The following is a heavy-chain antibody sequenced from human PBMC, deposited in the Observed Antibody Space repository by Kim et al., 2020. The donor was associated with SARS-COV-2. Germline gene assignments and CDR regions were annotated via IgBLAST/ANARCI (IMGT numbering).Heavy chain of an antibody. CDR1: GYTFTNYA. CDR3: ASGRIIMAGAVD. V-gene: IGHV1-3*01. D-gene: IGHD6-19*01. CDR2: VNPNTGNT. Sequence: ASVKVSCKASGYTFTNYAVNWVRQAPGQRLEWMGWVNPNTGNTTYSQKFPGRVTITRDTPATTVYLELSSLRAEDTAMFYCASGRIIMAGAVDWGQGTLVTVSA. J-gene: IGHJ4*02.